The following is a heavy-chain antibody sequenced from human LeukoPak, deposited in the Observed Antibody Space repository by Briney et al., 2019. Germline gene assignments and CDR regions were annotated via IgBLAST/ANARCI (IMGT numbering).Heavy chain of an antibody. CDR1: GYTFTSYG. CDR3: ARVVGRVGWFDP. D-gene: IGHD3-16*01. J-gene: IGHJ5*02. V-gene: IGHV1-3*01. CDR2: INAGNGNT. Sequence: ASVKVSCKASGYTFTSYGISWVRQAPGQGLEWMGWINAGNGNTKYSQKFQGRVTITRDTSASTAYMELSSLRSEDTAVYYCARVVGRVGWFDPWGQGTLVTVSS.